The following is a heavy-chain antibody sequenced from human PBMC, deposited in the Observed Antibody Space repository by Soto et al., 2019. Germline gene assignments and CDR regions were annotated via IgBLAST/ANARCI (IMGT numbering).Heavy chain of an antibody. V-gene: IGHV3-53*02. CDR1: GFTVSSNY. D-gene: IGHD6-19*01. CDR3: ARVWSSGWYGWDYYYYGMDV. J-gene: IGHJ6*02. Sequence: EVQLVETGGGLIQPGGSLRLSCAASGFTVSSNYMSWVRQAPGKGLEWVSVIYSGGSTYYADSVKGRFTISRDNSKNTLYLQMNSLRAEDTAVYYCARVWSSGWYGWDYYYYGMDVWGQGTTVTVSS. CDR2: IYSGGST.